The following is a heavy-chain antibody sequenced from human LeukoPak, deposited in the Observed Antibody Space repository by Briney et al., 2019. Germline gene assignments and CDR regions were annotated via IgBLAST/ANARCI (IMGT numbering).Heavy chain of an antibody. CDR2: IKHDGSEQ. D-gene: IGHD3-16*01. CDR1: GLIFTSNR. J-gene: IGHJ5*02. Sequence: PGGSLRLSCAASGLIFTSNRMNWVRQAPGKGLEWVANIKHDGSEQIYVDSVKGRFTISRDNAKDSVYLQMNSLRAEDTAVYYCTRGLGEHGGVSDRWGQGTLVIVS. CDR3: TRGLGEHGGVSDR. V-gene: IGHV3-7*01.